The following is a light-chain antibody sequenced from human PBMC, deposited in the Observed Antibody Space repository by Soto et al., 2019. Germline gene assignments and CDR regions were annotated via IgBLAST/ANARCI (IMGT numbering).Light chain of an antibody. J-gene: IGKJ1*01. CDR3: QHYGNSLPWT. Sequence: EIVLTQFPGTLSLSPGERATLSCRASQSITSSNLAWYQQKPGQAPRLIIYGASNRATGIPDRFSGSGSGTDFTLTISRLEPEDFAVYFCQHYGNSLPWTFGQGTKVDNK. CDR1: QSITSSN. V-gene: IGKV3-20*01. CDR2: GAS.